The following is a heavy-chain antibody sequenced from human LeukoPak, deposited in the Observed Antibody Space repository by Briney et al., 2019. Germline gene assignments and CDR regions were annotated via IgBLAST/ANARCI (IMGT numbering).Heavy chain of an antibody. CDR3: ARDFPILLWAGELLSPGYNYFMDV. CDR1: GVSLDNFY. CDR2: IYSSGTT. D-gene: IGHD3-10*01. J-gene: IGHJ6*03. V-gene: IGHV4-4*07. Sequence: PSETLSLTCTVSGVSLDNFYWNWIRQPAGKGLEWLCRIYSSGTTSYKPYLKSRLTTSIDTSNHHFSLRLTSVTAADSAIYYRARDFPILLWAGELLSPGYNYFMDVWGKGTTVTVSS.